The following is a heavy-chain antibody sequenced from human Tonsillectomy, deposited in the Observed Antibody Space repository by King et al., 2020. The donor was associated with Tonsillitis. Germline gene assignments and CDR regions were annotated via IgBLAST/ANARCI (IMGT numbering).Heavy chain of an antibody. CDR3: ARGPSEIFGEAFVPPTYLDF. Sequence: VQLQQWGAGLLKSSETLSLTCAVYGGSFSGYSWNWIRQTPGKGLEWIGQITQSGSAYYTPSLKSRATLSVDPSKNQFSLRLNSLSAADTAMYYCARGPSEIFGEAFVPPTYLDFWGQGTLVTVSS. J-gene: IGHJ4*02. V-gene: IGHV4-34*01. CDR1: GGSFSGYS. D-gene: IGHD3-3*01. CDR2: ITQSGSA.